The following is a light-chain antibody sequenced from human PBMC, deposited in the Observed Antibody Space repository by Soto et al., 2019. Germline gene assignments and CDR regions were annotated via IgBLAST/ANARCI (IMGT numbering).Light chain of an antibody. Sequence: DIQMSQSPSTLSASVGDRVTITCRASQSISSLFAWYQRKPGKAPKLLIYKASSFESGVPSRFSGSGYGTEFTLPISSLQPDDFATYHCQHYNSHPYTLGQGTKLEI. V-gene: IGKV1-5*03. J-gene: IGKJ2*01. CDR2: KAS. CDR3: QHYNSHPYT. CDR1: QSISSL.